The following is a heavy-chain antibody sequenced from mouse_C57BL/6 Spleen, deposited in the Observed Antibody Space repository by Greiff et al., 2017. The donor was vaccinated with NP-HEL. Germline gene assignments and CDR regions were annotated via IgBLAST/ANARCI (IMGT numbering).Heavy chain of an antibody. CDR2: ISSGSSTI. Sequence: EVKLVESGGGLVKPGGSLKLSCAASGFTFSDYGMHWVRQAPEKGLEWVAYISSGSSTIYYADTVKGRFTISRDNAKNTLFLQMTSLRSEDTAMYYCARNYDYDEGWFAYWGQGTLVTVSA. D-gene: IGHD2-4*01. CDR3: ARNYDYDEGWFAY. CDR1: GFTFSDYG. J-gene: IGHJ3*01. V-gene: IGHV5-17*01.